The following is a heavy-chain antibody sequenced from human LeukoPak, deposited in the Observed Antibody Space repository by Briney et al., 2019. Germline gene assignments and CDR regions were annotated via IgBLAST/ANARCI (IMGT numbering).Heavy chain of an antibody. CDR2: INPSGGST. CDR1: GYTFTSYY. D-gene: IGHD5-12*01. J-gene: IGHJ4*02. Sequence: GASVKVSCKASGYTFTSYYMHWVRQAPGQGLEWMGIINPSGGSTSYAQKFQGRVTMTRDTSTRIVYMELSSLRSEDTAVYYCARVVTGYSGYDFRGSGGNYFDYWGQGTLVTVSS. V-gene: IGHV1-46*01. CDR3: ARVVTGYSGYDFRGSGGNYFDY.